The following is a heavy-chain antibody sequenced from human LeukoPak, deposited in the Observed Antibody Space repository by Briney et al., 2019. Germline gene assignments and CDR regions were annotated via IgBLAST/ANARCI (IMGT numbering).Heavy chain of an antibody. Sequence: GGSLRLSCAASGFTFSSYDMNWVRQAPGKGLQWVSVISSSGTTIYYADSVKGRFTISRDDAKNSLYLQMNSLRAEDTAVYYCARKYCSTTSCLFDNWGQGTLVTVSS. CDR2: ISSSGTTI. J-gene: IGHJ4*02. V-gene: IGHV3-48*03. CDR3: ARKYCSTTSCLFDN. D-gene: IGHD2-2*01. CDR1: GFTFSSYD.